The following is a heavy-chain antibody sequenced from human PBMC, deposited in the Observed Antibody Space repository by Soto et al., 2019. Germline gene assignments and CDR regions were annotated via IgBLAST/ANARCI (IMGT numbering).Heavy chain of an antibody. J-gene: IGHJ4*02. V-gene: IGHV4-4*07. D-gene: IGHD2-15*01. CDR1: GGSISSYY. CDR2: IYTSGST. Sequence: QVQLQESGPGLVKPSETLSLTCTVSGGSISSYYWSWIRQPAGKRLEWIGRIYTSGSTNYNPSLKSRVTMSVDTSKNQFSLKLSSVTAADTAVYYCARGGCSGGSCYSTISFDYWGQGTLVTVSS. CDR3: ARGGCSGGSCYSTISFDY.